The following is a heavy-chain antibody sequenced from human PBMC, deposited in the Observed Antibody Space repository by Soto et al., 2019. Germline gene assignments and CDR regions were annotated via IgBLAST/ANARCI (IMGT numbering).Heavy chain of an antibody. V-gene: IGHV1-69*13. CDR2: IIPIFGTA. CDR1: RGTFSSYA. J-gene: IGHJ6*02. D-gene: IGHD3-3*01. CDR3: ARSNDFWSGPMDV. Sequence: SVKVSCKASRGTFSSYAISWVRQAPGQGLEWMGGIIPIFGTANYAQKFQGRVTITADESTSKAYMELNSLRSEDTAVYDCARSNDFWSGPMDVWGQGTTVTVSS.